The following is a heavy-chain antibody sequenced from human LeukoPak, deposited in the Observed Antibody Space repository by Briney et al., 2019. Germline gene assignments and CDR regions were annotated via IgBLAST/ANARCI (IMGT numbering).Heavy chain of an antibody. CDR2: ISPNSGDT. V-gene: IGHV1-2*06. Sequence: ASVKVSCKASGGTFSSYAISWVRQAPGQGLEWMGRISPNSGDTNFAQKFQGRVTMTRDTSVTTVYMELSSLRSDDTAVYYCARSDGMDVWGQGTTVTVSS. J-gene: IGHJ6*02. CDR1: GGTFSSYA. CDR3: ARSDGMDV.